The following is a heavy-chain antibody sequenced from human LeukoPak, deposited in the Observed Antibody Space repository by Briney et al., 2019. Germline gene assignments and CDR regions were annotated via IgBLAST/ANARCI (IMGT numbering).Heavy chain of an antibody. V-gene: IGHV3-23*01. D-gene: IGHD2-2*01. CDR2: ISGSGGST. J-gene: IGHJ4*02. CDR3: AKSIVVVPAAIFDY. CDR1: GFTFSSYA. Sequence: GASLRLSCAASGFTFSSYATSWVRQAPGKELEWVSAISGSGGSTYYADSVKGRFTISRDNSKNTLYLQMNSLRAEDTAVYYCAKSIVVVPAAIFDYWGQGTLVTVSS.